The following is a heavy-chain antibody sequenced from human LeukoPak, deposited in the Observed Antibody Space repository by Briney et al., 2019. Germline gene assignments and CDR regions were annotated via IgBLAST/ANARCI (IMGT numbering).Heavy chain of an antibody. V-gene: IGHV3-48*04. J-gene: IGHJ4*02. Sequence: GGSLRLSCAGSGFTFGSYSMNWVRHAPGKGLEWVSYIGHTGSITDYADSVKGRFTVSRDNAKNSLYLQMNTLRAEDTAVYYCARGIEEQQLSTPYFDYWGQGTLVTVSS. CDR3: ARGIEEQQLSTPYFDY. CDR1: GFTFGSYS. D-gene: IGHD6-13*01. CDR2: IGHTGSIT.